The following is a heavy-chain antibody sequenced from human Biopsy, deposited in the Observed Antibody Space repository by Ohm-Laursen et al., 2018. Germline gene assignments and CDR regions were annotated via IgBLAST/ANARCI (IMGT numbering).Heavy chain of an antibody. D-gene: IGHD3-9*01. V-gene: IGHV4-31*03. J-gene: IGHJ2*01. CDR1: GASDNTSGYF. CDR3: VREPKTGTAEAWYFDL. CDR2: ISYNERT. Sequence: SQTLSLTCSVSGASDNTSGYFWAWIRQRPGKGLEWIGYISYNERTHYNPTLTSRLAISFDTSNNRISLQLRSVSAADTAVYYCVREPKTGTAEAWYFDLWGRGSPVTVPS.